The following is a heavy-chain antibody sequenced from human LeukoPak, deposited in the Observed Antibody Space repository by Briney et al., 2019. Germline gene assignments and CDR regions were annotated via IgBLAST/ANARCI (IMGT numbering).Heavy chain of an antibody. Sequence: PSETLSLTCTVSGGSISDYHWTWIRQSPGKTLEWIGCTHKSGSTHYNPSLRSRVTISLDTSKSQFSLKLSSVTAADTAVYYCARMVLTAADYWGQGTLVTVSS. D-gene: IGHD3-10*01. J-gene: IGHJ4*02. CDR1: GGSISDYH. CDR2: THKSGST. CDR3: ARMVLTAADY. V-gene: IGHV4-59*08.